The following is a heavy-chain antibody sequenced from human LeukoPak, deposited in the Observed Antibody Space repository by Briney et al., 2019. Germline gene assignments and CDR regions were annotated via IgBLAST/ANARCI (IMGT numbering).Heavy chain of an antibody. Sequence: ASVKVSCKASGYTFTGYYMHWVRQAPGQGLEWMGWINPNSGGTNYAQKFQGRVTMTRDTSISTAYMELSRLRSDDTAVYYCARGPPSNTYYYAFDIWGQGTMVTVSS. CDR2: INPNSGGT. V-gene: IGHV1-2*02. CDR3: ARGPPSNTYYYAFDI. D-gene: IGHD3-10*01. CDR1: GYTFTGYY. J-gene: IGHJ3*02.